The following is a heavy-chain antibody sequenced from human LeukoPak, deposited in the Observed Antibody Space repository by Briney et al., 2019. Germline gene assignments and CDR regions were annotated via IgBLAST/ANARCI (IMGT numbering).Heavy chain of an antibody. Sequence: SETLSLTCTVSGGSISSYYWSWIRQPPGKGLEWIGYIYYSGSTNYNPSLKSRVTISVDTSKNHFSLKLSSVTAADTAVYYCARSLRVRGVPDYMDVWGKGTTVTISS. CDR2: IYYSGST. CDR1: GGSISSYY. J-gene: IGHJ6*03. V-gene: IGHV4-59*01. D-gene: IGHD3-10*01. CDR3: ARSLRVRGVPDYMDV.